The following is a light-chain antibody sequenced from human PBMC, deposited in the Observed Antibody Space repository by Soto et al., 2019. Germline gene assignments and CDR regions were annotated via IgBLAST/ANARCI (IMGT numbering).Light chain of an antibody. CDR2: LGS. Sequence: DIVMTQSPLSLPVTPGEPASISCRSSQSLLHSNGYNYLDWYLQKPGQSPQLLIYLGSNRASGVPDRFSGSGSGTDFTLKISRVEAEDVGVYYCMQALQTKFFGPGTRWIS. CDR1: QSLLHSNGYNY. CDR3: MQALQTKF. J-gene: IGKJ3*01. V-gene: IGKV2-28*01.